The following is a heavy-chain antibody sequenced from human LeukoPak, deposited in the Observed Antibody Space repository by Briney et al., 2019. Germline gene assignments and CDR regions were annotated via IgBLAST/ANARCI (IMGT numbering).Heavy chain of an antibody. V-gene: IGHV4-59*01. CDR1: GGSFSPYH. CDR3: GRTNAFDI. CDR2: IYYSGGT. Sequence: SETLSLTCTVSGGSFSPYHWSWIRQPPGKGLEWIGYIYYSGGTNYNPSLKSRVTISLDTSKNQFSLKLSSVTAADTAVYYCGRTNAFDIWGQGTMVTVSS. J-gene: IGHJ3*02.